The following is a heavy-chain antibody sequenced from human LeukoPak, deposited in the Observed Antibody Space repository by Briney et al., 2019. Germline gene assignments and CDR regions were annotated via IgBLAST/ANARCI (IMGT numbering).Heavy chain of an antibody. CDR3: ARESEDYYNYYGMDV. Sequence: GGSLRLSCAASGFTFSSYSMNWVRQAPGKGLEWVSSISSSSSYIYYADSVKGRFTISRDNAKNSLYLQMNSLRAEDTAMYYCARESEDYYNYYGMDVWGQGTTVTVSS. CDR2: ISSSSSYI. CDR1: GFTFSSYS. J-gene: IGHJ6*02. V-gene: IGHV3-21*01.